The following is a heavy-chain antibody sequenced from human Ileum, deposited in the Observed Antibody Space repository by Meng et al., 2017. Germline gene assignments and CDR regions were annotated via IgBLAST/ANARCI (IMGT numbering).Heavy chain of an antibody. J-gene: IGHJ4*02. D-gene: IGHD4-23*01. CDR2: ISAYSGNT. CDR1: GYIFTRYG. Sequence: VQLVQSGADGKKPGASVKGSCKSCGYIFTRYGIGWLRQAPGQGLEWMGWISAYSGNTKYAQKLQGRVTMTTDTSTSTAYMELRNLRSDDTAVYYCARDTVGTTLGDYWGQGTLVTVSS. CDR3: ARDTVGTTLGDY. V-gene: IGHV1-18*01.